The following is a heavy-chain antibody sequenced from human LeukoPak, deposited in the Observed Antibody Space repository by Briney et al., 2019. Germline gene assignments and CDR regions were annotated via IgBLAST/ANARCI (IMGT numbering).Heavy chain of an antibody. J-gene: IGHJ3*02. CDR2: MYSGGST. V-gene: IGHV3-53*01. CDR1: GFTVSSNY. D-gene: IGHD3-22*01. CDR3: ARARTYYYDSSGFPDAFDI. Sequence: GGSLRLSCAASGFTVSSNYMSWVRQAPGKGLEWVSVMYSGGSTYYADSVKGRFTISRDNSKNTLYLQMNSLRAEDTAVYYCARARTYYYDSSGFPDAFDIWGQGTMVTVSS.